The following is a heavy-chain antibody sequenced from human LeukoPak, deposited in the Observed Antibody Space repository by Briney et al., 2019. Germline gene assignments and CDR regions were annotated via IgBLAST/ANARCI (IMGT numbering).Heavy chain of an antibody. CDR3: ARDEGSIAPH. CDR1: GFTFSSYS. V-gene: IGHV3-21*01. Sequence: GGSLRLSCAASGFTFSSYSMNWVRQAPGKGLEWVSSISSSSSYIYYADSVEGRFTISRDNAKNSLYLQMNSLRAEDTAVYYCARDEGSIAPHWGQGTLVTVSS. J-gene: IGHJ4*02. CDR2: ISSSSSYI. D-gene: IGHD2-15*01.